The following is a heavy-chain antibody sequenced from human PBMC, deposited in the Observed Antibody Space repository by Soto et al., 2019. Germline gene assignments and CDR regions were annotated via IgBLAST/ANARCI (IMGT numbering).Heavy chain of an antibody. CDR1: GYTFTGYY. D-gene: IGHD3-22*01. Sequence: ALVKISCKASGYTFTGYYMHWVRQAPGQGLEWMGWINPNSGGTNYAQKFQGWVTMTRDTSISTAYMELSRLRSDDTAVYYCARDFYYDSSGYSLSYWGQGTLVTVSS. V-gene: IGHV1-2*04. CDR3: ARDFYYDSSGYSLSY. CDR2: INPNSGGT. J-gene: IGHJ4*02.